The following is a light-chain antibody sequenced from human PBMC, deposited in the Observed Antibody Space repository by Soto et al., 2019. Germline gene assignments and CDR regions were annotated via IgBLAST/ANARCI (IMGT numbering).Light chain of an antibody. CDR1: KSGSSC. CDR3: QQRSNWSSWT. CDR2: DAS. V-gene: IGKV3-11*01. J-gene: IGKJ1*01. Sequence: IVLTQSPATLSLSPGERATLSCSASKSGSSCLAGYQQKPGQAPRLLIYDASNRATGIPARFSGSGSGTDFTLTISSLEPADFAVYYCQQRSNWSSWTFGQGTKVDIK.